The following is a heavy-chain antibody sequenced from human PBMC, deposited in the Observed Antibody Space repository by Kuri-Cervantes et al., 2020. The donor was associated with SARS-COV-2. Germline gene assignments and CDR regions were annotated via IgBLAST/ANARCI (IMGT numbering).Heavy chain of an antibody. CDR3: ARSVVVPATRFDP. D-gene: IGHD2-2*01. V-gene: IGHV4-34*01. J-gene: IGHJ5*02. CDR2: INHSGST. CDR1: GGSFSGYY. Sequence: ESLKISCAVYGGSFSGYYRSWIRQPPGKGLEWIGEINHSGSTNYNPSLKSRVTISVDTSKNQFSLKLSSVTAADTAVYYCARSVVVPATRFDPWGQGTLVTVSS.